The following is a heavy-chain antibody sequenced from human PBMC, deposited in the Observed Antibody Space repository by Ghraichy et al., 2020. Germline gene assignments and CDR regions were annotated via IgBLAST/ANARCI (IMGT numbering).Heavy chain of an antibody. CDR2: IYTTGNI. Sequence: SETLSLTCTVSGGSISSNYWSWIRQPAGKGLEWIGRIYTTGNINYNPSLERRVTMSLDTSKNHFSLKVNSMTAADTAVYYCAREGASGYYDYWGQGTLVTVSA. J-gene: IGHJ4*02. D-gene: IGHD3-22*01. CDR1: GGSISSNY. V-gene: IGHV4-4*07. CDR3: AREGASGYYDY.